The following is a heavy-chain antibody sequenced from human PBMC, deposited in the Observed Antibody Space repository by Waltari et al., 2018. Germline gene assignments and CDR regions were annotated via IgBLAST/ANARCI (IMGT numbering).Heavy chain of an antibody. CDR3: ATTVTTRADY. CDR1: GFTFSSYS. V-gene: IGHV3-21*01. Sequence: EVQLVESGGGLVKPGGSLRLSCAAYGFTFSSYSMNWVRQAPGKGLEWVSSISSSSSYIYYADSVKGRFTISRDNAKNSLYLQMNSLRAEDTAVYYCATTVTTRADYWGQGTLVTVSS. J-gene: IGHJ4*02. CDR2: ISSSSSYI. D-gene: IGHD4-17*01.